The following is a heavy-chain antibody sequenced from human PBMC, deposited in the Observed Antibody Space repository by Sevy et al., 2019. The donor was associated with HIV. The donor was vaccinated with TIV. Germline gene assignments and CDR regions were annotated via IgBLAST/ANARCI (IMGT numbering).Heavy chain of an antibody. D-gene: IGHD1-26*01. Sequence: GGSLRLSCAASGFSFNKYGMHWVRQAPGEGLEWVAVIAYDGGNKYYTDSVKGRFTISRDNSKNTLYLQMNSLRAEDTAVYYCAKRPAGWSYFSYFDSWGQGTLVTVSS. CDR2: IAYDGGNK. CDR1: GFSFNKYG. CDR3: AKRPAGWSYFSYFDS. V-gene: IGHV3-30*18. J-gene: IGHJ4*02.